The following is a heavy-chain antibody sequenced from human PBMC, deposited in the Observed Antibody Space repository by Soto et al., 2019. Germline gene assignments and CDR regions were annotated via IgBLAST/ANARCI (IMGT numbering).Heavy chain of an antibody. Sequence: QEQLVQSGPGVQKPGSSVKVSCKASGDTLSRHGISWVLQAPGQGLEWMGGIIPIFRITNYAQKFQGRLMITADESTRTAYMELSRLGSDDSAVYFCVRVRVGSIPLNYDMDVWGQGTTVTVS. D-gene: IGHD1-26*01. CDR2: IIPIFRIT. CDR1: GDTLSRHG. CDR3: VRVRVGSIPLNYDMDV. J-gene: IGHJ6*02. V-gene: IGHV1-69*01.